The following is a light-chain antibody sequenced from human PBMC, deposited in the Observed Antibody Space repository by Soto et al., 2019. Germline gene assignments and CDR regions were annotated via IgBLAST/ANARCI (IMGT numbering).Light chain of an antibody. Sequence: EIVLTQSPGTLSLSPWERATLSCRASQSVSSSYLACYQQKPGQAPRLLIYGASSRATGIPDRFSGSGSGTDFTLTISRLEPEDFEVYYCQQYGSSPWTFGQGTKVDIK. V-gene: IGKV3-20*01. CDR3: QQYGSSPWT. CDR2: GAS. CDR1: QSVSSSY. J-gene: IGKJ1*01.